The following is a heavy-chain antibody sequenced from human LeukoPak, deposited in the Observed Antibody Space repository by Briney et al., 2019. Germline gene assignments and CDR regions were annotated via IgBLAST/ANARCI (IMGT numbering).Heavy chain of an antibody. D-gene: IGHD3-10*01. CDR2: ISGSGGST. CDR3: AKDLRRGEFGELFGYYYYGMDV. J-gene: IGHJ6*02. CDR1: GFTFSSYA. V-gene: IGHV3-23*01. Sequence: GGSLRLSCAASGFTFSSYAMSWVRQAPGKGLEWVSAISGSGGSTYYADSVKGRFTISRDNSKNTLYLQMNSLRAEDTAVYYCAKDLRRGEFGELFGYYYYGMDVWGQGTTVAVSS.